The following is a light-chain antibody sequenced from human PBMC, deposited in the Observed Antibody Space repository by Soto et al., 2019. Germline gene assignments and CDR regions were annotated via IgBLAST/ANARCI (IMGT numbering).Light chain of an antibody. J-gene: IGKJ2*01. V-gene: IGKV3D-20*02. CDR3: QQRSNWPPA. CDR1: QTISRNY. CDR2: GAS. Sequence: EVVLTQSPGTLSLSPGERATLSCTASQTISRNYLAWYQQKPGQAPRILISGASSRATGIPDRFSGSGSGTDFTLTISRLEAEDFAVYYCQQRSNWPPAFGQGTKLEIK.